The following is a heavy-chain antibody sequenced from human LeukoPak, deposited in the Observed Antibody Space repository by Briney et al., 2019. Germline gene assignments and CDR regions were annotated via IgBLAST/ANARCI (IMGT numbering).Heavy chain of an antibody. D-gene: IGHD5-18*01. Sequence: ASVKVSCKASGGTFSSYSISWVRQAPGQGLEWMGSIIPIFGTANYAQKFQGRITITTDESTSTAYMQLCSLTSDDTAVYYCASSGYSYVSGGTYDYYFDYWGQGTLVTVSS. CDR2: IIPIFGTA. CDR3: ASSGYSYVSGGTYDYYFDY. V-gene: IGHV1-69*05. CDR1: GGTFSSYS. J-gene: IGHJ4*02.